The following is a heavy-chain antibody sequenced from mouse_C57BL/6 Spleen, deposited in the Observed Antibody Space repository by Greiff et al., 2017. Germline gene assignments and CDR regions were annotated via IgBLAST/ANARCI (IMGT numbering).Heavy chain of an antibody. D-gene: IGHD2-13*01. CDR1: GYTFTDYE. J-gene: IGHJ4*01. Sequence: QVQLQQSGAELVRPGASVTLSCKASGYTFTDYEMHWVKQTPVHGLEWIGAIDPETGGTAYNQKFKGKAILTADKSSSTAYMELRSLTSEDSAVYYCTRTGCDPFYAMDYWGQGTSVTVSS. CDR3: TRTGCDPFYAMDY. V-gene: IGHV1-15*01. CDR2: IDPETGGT.